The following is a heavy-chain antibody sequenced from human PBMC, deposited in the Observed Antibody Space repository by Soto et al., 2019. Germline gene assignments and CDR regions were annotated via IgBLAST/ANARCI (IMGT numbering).Heavy chain of an antibody. D-gene: IGHD4-17*01. CDR2: INPSGGST. CDR1: GYTFTSYY. J-gene: IGHJ6*02. V-gene: IGHV1-46*01. Sequence: QVQLVQSGAEVKKPGASVKVSCKASGYTFTSYYMHWVRQAPGQGLEWMGIINPSGGSTSYAQKFQGRVTMTRDTSTSTVYMELSSLRSEDTAVYYCARDRNVDPTVTTFDYYYYGMDVWGQGTTVTVSS. CDR3: ARDRNVDPTVTTFDYYYYGMDV.